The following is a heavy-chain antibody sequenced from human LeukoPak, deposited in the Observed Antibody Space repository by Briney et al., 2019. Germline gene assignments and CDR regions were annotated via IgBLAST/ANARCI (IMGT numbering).Heavy chain of an antibody. V-gene: IGHV4-4*07. J-gene: IGHJ4*02. CDR1: GGSISGYF. Sequence: SETLSLTCTASGGSISGYFWSWIRQPAGRGLEWIGRIYSSGSNNYNPSLKSRVTMSLDTSKNHLSLNLSSVTAADTAVYYCAREPTSGREPTSGRPLDYWGQGTLVTVSS. CDR2: IYSSGSN. CDR3: AREPTSGREPTSGRPLDY. D-gene: IGHD5-12*01.